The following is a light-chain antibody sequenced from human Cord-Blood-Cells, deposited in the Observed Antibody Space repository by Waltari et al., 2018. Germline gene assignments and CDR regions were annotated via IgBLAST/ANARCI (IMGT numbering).Light chain of an antibody. J-gene: IGLJ2*01. CDR1: KLGDKY. V-gene: IGLV3-1*01. CDR2: HDS. Sequence: SYELTQPPSVSVSPGQTASLPCSGDKLGDKYACWYQQKPGQSPVLVIYHDSKRPSGIPERFSGSNSGNTATLTISGTQAMDEADYYCQAWDSSTVVFGGGTKLTVL. CDR3: QAWDSSTVV.